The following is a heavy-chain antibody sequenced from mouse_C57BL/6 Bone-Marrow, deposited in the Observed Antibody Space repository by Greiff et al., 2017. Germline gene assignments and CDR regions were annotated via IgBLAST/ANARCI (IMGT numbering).Heavy chain of an antibody. J-gene: IGHJ2*01. Sequence: EVKVEESGGGLVQPGGSMKLSCVASGFTFSNYWMNWVRQSPEKGLEWAAPIRLKSDNYATHYAESVKGRFTISRDDSKSSVYLQMNNLRAEDTGIYYCTVSNYYGSSYVHYWGQGTTLTVSS. V-gene: IGHV6-3*01. CDR1: GFTFSNYW. D-gene: IGHD1-1*01. CDR2: IRLKSDNYAT. CDR3: TVSNYYGSSYVHY.